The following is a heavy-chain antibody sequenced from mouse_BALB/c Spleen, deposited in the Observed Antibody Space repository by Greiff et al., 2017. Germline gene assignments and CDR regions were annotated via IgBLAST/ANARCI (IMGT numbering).Heavy chain of an antibody. CDR1: GFNIKDTY. Sequence: EVQGVESGAELVKPGASVKLSCTASGFNIKDTYMHWVKQRPEQGLEWIGRIDPANGNTKYDPKFQGKATITADTSSNTAYLQLSSLTSEDTAVYYCARRGLTTATWFAYWGQGTLVTVSA. V-gene: IGHV14-3*02. CDR2: IDPANGNT. J-gene: IGHJ3*01. CDR3: ARRGLTTATWFAY. D-gene: IGHD1-2*01.